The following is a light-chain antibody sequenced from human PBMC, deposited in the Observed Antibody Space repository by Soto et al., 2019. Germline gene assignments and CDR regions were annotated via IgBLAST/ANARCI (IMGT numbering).Light chain of an antibody. CDR1: QSLSTN. V-gene: IGKV3-15*01. CDR3: QQYNNWWT. CDR2: GAF. J-gene: IGKJ1*01. Sequence: IAITQSPATLSVSPGDRATLSCRASQSLSTNLAWYQQKPGQAPRLLIYGAFNRASGIPARFSGSGSGTEFTLTISSLQSEDFEVYYCQQYNNWWTFGQGTRVEIK.